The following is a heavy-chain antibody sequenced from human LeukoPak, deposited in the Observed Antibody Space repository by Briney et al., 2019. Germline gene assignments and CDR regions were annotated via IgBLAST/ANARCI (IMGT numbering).Heavy chain of an antibody. J-gene: IGHJ3*02. V-gene: IGHV3-48*03. D-gene: IGHD3-22*01. CDR2: ISSSGRTV. Sequence: TGGSLRLSCAASGFTFSSYEMNWVRQAPGKGLGWVSYISSSGRTVYYADSLKGRFTISRDNAKNSLYLQMNSLRAEDTAVYYCARDSDSSGYLPSPRDGFDIWGQGTMVTVSS. CDR3: ARDSDSSGYLPSPRDGFDI. CDR1: GFTFSSYE.